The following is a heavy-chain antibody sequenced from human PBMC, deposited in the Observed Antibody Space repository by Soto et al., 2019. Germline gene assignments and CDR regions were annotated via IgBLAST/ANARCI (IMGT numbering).Heavy chain of an antibody. CDR1: GFTFSSYG. D-gene: IGHD1-1*01. J-gene: IGHJ4*02. CDR2: ISYDGNVA. Sequence: QVQLVESGGGVVQPGRSLRLSCAASGFTFSSYGMHWVRQAPGKGLEWVTVISYDGNVAYYADSVKGRFTISRDNSKNTLYLQINILRTEDTAMYYCAKEGPITNWYFDYWGQGTLVTVSS. CDR3: AKEGPITNWYFDY. V-gene: IGHV3-30*18.